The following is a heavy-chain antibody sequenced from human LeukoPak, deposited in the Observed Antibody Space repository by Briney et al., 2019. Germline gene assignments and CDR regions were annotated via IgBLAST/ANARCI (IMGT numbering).Heavy chain of an antibody. CDR2: IYSGGST. D-gene: IGHD3-16*01. CDR1: GFTVSTNY. J-gene: IGHJ4*02. V-gene: IGHV3-66*01. CDR3: TRWRGTNDY. Sequence: GGSLRLSCAASGFTVSTNYMSWVRQAPGKGLDWVSLIYSGGSTYYTDSVKGRWTISRDNSKNTLYLQMNSLGAEDTAVYYCTRWRGTNDYWGQGTLVTVSS.